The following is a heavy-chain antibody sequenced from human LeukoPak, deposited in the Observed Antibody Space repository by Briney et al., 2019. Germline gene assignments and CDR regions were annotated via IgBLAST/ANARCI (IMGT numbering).Heavy chain of an antibody. J-gene: IGHJ4*02. CDR2: IKEDGTET. CDR1: GFMFSSNW. D-gene: IGHD5-24*01. CDR3: AKEGRSLQTY. Sequence: GGSLRLSCAASGFMFSSNWMSWVRLAPGKGLEWVANIKEDGTETYYVDSVKGRFTISRDNAKNSLYLQINSPRVEDTAVYYCAKEGRSLQTYWGQGTLVTVSS. V-gene: IGHV3-7*03.